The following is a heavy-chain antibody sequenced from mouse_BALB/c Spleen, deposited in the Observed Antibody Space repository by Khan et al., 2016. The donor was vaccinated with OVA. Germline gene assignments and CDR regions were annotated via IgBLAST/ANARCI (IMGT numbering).Heavy chain of an antibody. CDR2: ISSAATYT. CDR1: GFTFSSFV. V-gene: IGHV5-9-1*01. J-gene: IGHJ3*01. Sequence: EVELVESGGVLVEPGGSLKLSCAASGFTFSSFVMSWVRQTPAKRLEWVATISSAATYTYYPDSVKGRFTISRDNAKNTLYLQLNSLRSDDPANDYCANGSYGWFAYWGQGTLVTVST. CDR3: ANGSYGWFAY. D-gene: IGHD1-1*02.